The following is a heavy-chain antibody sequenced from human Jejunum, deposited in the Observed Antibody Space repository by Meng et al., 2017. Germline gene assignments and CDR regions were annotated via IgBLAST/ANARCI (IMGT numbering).Heavy chain of an antibody. CDR2: ISCSGTT. V-gene: IGHV3-23*01. CDR3: AKGVGAANYYFDY. J-gene: IGHJ4*02. Sequence: GESLKISCTAFGFSFSNFVMTWVRQAPGKGLEWASAISCSGTTYYADSVKGRFTISRDTSKNTLYLQIDSLRTEDTAVYYCAKGVGAANYYFDYWGQGTLVTVSS. D-gene: IGHD3-10*01. CDR1: GFSFSNFV.